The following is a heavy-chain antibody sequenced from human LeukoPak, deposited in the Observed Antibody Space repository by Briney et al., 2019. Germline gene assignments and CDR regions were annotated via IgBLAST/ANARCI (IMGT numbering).Heavy chain of an antibody. V-gene: IGHV4-39*01. CDR1: GGSISSSSYY. Sequence: SETLSLTCTVSGGSISSSSYYWGWIRQPPGKGLEWIGSIYYSGSTYYNPSLKRRVTISVDTSKNQFSLKLSSVTAADTAVYYCASVGYYYGSGSLLLDAFDIWGQGTMVTVSS. D-gene: IGHD3-10*01. J-gene: IGHJ3*02. CDR3: ASVGYYYGSGSLLLDAFDI. CDR2: IYYSGST.